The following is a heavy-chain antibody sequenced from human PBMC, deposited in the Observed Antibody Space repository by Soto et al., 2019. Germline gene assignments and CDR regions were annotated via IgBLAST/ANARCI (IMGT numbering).Heavy chain of an antibody. CDR2: INHSGST. Sequence: SETLSLTCAVYGGSFSGYYWSWIRQPPGKGLEWIGEINHSGSTNYNPSLKSRVTISVDTSKNQFSLKLSSVTAADTAVYYCARYNLKGAVGSSYWYFDLWGRGTLVTVSS. CDR3: ARYNLKGAVGSSYWYFDL. CDR1: GGSFSGYY. J-gene: IGHJ2*01. D-gene: IGHD1-26*01. V-gene: IGHV4-34*01.